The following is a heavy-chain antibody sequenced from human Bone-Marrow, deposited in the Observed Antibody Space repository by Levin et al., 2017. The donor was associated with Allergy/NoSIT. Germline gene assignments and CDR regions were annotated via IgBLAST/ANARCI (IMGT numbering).Heavy chain of an antibody. Sequence: PSETLSLTCTVSGGFITSSYWSWFRQPPGKGLEWIAYIYYTGDTNYNPSLRSRVTISLDTSKNQFSLKLSSVTAADTAMYYCTRGAGRDGWYRDWGQGTLVTVSS. J-gene: IGHJ4*02. CDR2: IYYTGDT. CDR1: GGFITSSY. D-gene: IGHD6-19*01. CDR3: TRGAGRDGWYRD. V-gene: IGHV4-59*01.